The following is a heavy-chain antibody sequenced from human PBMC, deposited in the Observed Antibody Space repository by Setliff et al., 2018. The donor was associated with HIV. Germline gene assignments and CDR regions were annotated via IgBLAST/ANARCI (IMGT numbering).Heavy chain of an antibody. CDR1: GGSINSGHYY. V-gene: IGHV4-31*03. D-gene: IGHD3-10*01. CDR3: ARERYAGEIDY. Sequence: PSETLSLTCTVSGGSINSGHYYWSWIRHHPGKGLEWIGYIYYTGSTYFNPSLKSRITLSIDTSKNQFSLKLSSVTAADTAVYYCARERYAGEIDYWGQGTLVTVSS. J-gene: IGHJ4*02. CDR2: IYYTGST.